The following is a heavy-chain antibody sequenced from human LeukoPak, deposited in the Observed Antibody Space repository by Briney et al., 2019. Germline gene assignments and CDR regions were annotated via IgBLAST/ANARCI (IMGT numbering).Heavy chain of an antibody. CDR2: IYYSGST. D-gene: IGHD3-9*01. V-gene: IGHV4-31*03. CDR1: GGSISSGGYY. CDR3: ARDGRYFVRGGMDV. Sequence: SQTLSLTCTVSGGSISSGGYYWSWSRQHPGKGLGWIGYIYYSGSTYYNPSLKSRVTISVDTSKNQFSLKLSSVTAADTAVYYCARDGRYFVRGGMDVWGQGTTVTVSS. J-gene: IGHJ6*02.